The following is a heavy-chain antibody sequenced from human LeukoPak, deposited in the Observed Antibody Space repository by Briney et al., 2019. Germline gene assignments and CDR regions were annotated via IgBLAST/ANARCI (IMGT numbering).Heavy chain of an antibody. Sequence: SETLSLTCAVYGGSFSGYYWSWIRQPPGKGLEWIGEINHSGSTNYNPSLKSQVTISVDTSKNQFSLKLSSVTAADTAVYYCARGNYDYVWGSYRRANVYNWFDPWGQGTLVTVSS. D-gene: IGHD3-16*02. CDR3: ARGNYDYVWGSYRRANVYNWFDP. CDR2: INHSGST. CDR1: GGSFSGYY. J-gene: IGHJ5*02. V-gene: IGHV4-34*01.